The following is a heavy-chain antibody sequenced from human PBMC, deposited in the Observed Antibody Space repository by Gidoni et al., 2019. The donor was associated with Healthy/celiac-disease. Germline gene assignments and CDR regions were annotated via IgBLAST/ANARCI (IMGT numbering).Heavy chain of an antibody. Sequence: EVQLVESGGGLVQPGGSLRLSCAASGFPVSSNYMSWVRQAPGKGLEWVSVIYSGGSTYYADSVKGRFTISRDNSKNTLYLQMNSLRAEDTAVYYCARDLGYSSSYYYYGMDVWGQGTTVTVSS. CDR2: IYSGGST. V-gene: IGHV3-66*01. CDR3: ARDLGYSSSYYYYGMDV. J-gene: IGHJ6*02. D-gene: IGHD6-13*01. CDR1: GFPVSSNY.